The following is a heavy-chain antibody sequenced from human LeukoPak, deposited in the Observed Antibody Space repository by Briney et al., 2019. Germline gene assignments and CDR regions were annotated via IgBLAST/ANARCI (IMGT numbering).Heavy chain of an antibody. CDR3: AKARYYDSSGPFDY. J-gene: IGHJ4*02. CDR1: GFTLSSYA. CDR2: ISGSGGST. D-gene: IGHD3-22*01. V-gene: IGHV3-23*01. Sequence: GGSLRLSCAASGFTLSSYAMSWVRQAPGKGLEWVSAISGSGGSTYYADSVKGRFTISRDNSKNTLYLQMNSLRAEDTAVYYCAKARYYDSSGPFDYWGQGTLVTVSS.